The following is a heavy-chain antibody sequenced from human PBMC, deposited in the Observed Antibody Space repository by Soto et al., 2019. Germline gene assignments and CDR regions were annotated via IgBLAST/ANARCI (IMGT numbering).Heavy chain of an antibody. D-gene: IGHD6-19*01. CDR2: IYYSGST. V-gene: IGHV4-39*01. CDR3: AIFRGWPQNNYYYGMDV. Sequence: SETLSLTCTVTGGSISSNSYYLAGIRHPAGRGLEWIGSIYYSGSTYYNPSLKSRVTISVDTSKNQFSLKLSSVTAADTAVYYCAIFRGWPQNNYYYGMDVWGQGTTVT. CDR1: GGSISSNSYY. J-gene: IGHJ6*02.